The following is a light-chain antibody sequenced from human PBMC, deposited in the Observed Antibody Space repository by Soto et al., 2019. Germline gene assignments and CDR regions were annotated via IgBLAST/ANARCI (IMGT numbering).Light chain of an antibody. V-gene: IGKV3-20*01. CDR3: QQCDGSLWS. Sequence: EIVLTQSPGTLSLSPGERGTVSCRASQSVSNSFLAWYQQKPGQAPRLLIYGASTRATGIPDRFSGSGSGTDFTLTISRLESEDFAVYYCQQCDGSLWSFGQGTKVEIK. CDR2: GAS. CDR1: QSVSNSF. J-gene: IGKJ1*01.